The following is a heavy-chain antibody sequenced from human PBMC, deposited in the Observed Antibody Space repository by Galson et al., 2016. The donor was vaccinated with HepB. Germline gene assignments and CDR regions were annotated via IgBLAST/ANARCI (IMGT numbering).Heavy chain of an antibody. CDR3: ATVPWAAATGPWFDP. V-gene: IGHV1-24*01. Sequence: SVKVSCKVSGYRLSYLAIHWVRLAPGKGLEWIGGFDRQGSQTIQPQIFQGRVTLTRDMSTSTVYMDLSSLSSEDTAVYYCATVPWAAATGPWFDPWGQGTLVTVSS. D-gene: IGHD6-25*01. CDR1: GYRLSYLA. CDR2: FDRQGSQT. J-gene: IGHJ5*02.